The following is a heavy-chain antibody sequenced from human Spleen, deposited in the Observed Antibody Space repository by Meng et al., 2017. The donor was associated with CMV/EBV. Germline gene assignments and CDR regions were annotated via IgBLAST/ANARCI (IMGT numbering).Heavy chain of an antibody. CDR2: ISSSGSTI. CDR3: ATDPADYYGSGSYWGY. Sequence: GGSLRLSCAASGFTFSSYEMNWVRQAPGKGLEWVSYISSSGSTIYYADSVKGRFTISRDNSKNTLYLQMNSLRAEDTAIYYCATDPADYYGSGSYWGYWGQGTLVTVSS. V-gene: IGHV3-48*03. J-gene: IGHJ4*02. D-gene: IGHD3-10*01. CDR1: GFTFSSYE.